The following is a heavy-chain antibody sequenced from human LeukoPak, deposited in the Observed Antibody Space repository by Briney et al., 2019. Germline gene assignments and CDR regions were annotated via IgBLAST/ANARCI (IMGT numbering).Heavy chain of an antibody. V-gene: IGHV3-21*01. CDR3: ARGLNSSSWEPLDY. Sequence: GGSLRLSCAASGFTFSSYSMNWVRQAPGKGLEWVSSISSSSSYIYYADSVKGRFTISRDNAKNSLYLQMNSLRAEDTAVYYCARGLNSSSWEPLDYWGQGTLVTVSS. CDR1: GFTFSSYS. CDR2: ISSSSSYI. D-gene: IGHD6-13*01. J-gene: IGHJ4*02.